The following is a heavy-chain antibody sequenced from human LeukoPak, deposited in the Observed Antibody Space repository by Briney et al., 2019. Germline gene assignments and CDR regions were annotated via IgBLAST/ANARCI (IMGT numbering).Heavy chain of an antibody. Sequence: GGSLRLSCAASEFSVGSNYMTWVRQAPGKGLEWVSLIYSGGSTYYADSVKGRFTISRDNSKNTLYLQMNSLRAEDTAVYYCARERSSGWRYYFDYWGQGTLVTVSS. CDR1: EFSVGSNY. V-gene: IGHV3-66*01. CDR2: IYSGGST. CDR3: ARERSSGWRYYFDY. D-gene: IGHD6-19*01. J-gene: IGHJ4*02.